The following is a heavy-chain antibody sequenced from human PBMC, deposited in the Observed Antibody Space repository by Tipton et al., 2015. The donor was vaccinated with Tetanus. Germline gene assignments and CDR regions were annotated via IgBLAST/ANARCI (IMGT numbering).Heavy chain of an antibody. CDR3: AKASTLYDSRGYYHRTFDS. V-gene: IGHV3-21*06. CDR1: GFTFSDSA. Sequence: SLRLSCAASGFTFSDSAMNWVRQAPGKGLEWVSSISNSGSHMYYAESVRGRFSISRDNAKNSLYLQMNTLRADDTALYYCAKASTLYDSRGYYHRTFDSWGRGTLVTASS. J-gene: IGHJ4*02. CDR2: ISNSGSHM. D-gene: IGHD3-22*01.